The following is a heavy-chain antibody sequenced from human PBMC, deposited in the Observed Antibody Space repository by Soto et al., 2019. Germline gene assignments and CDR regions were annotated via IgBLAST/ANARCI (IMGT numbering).Heavy chain of an antibody. V-gene: IGHV4-59*01. D-gene: IGHD2-21*01. CDR2: IYYSGST. CDR3: ARRWGGTFDY. CDR1: GGSISSYY. Sequence: PSETLSLTCTFAGGSISSYYLILIRQPPGKGLEWIGYIYYSGSTNYNPSLKSRVTIPVDTSKNQFSLKLSSVTAADTAVYYCARRWGGTFDYWGQGTLVTVSS. J-gene: IGHJ4*02.